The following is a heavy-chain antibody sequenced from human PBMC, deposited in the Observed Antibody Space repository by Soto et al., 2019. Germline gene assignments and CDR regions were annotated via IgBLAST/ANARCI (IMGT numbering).Heavy chain of an antibody. CDR1: GGTFRTYA. CDR2: IIPIFGKV. Sequence: QVQLLQSGAEVKKPGSSVRVSCEASGGTFRTYAISWVRQAPGQGLEWMGEIIPIFGKVNYAQKFQGRVTITADESTTTVYMDLRSLTSEDTAAYYCAKGAVAGTPTSYYYYGMDVWGQGTTVTVS. J-gene: IGHJ6*02. V-gene: IGHV1-69*12. CDR3: AKGAVAGTPTSYYYYGMDV. D-gene: IGHD6-19*01.